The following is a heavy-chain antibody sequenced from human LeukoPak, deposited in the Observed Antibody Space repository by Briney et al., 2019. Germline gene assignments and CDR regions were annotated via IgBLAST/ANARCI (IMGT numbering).Heavy chain of an antibody. CDR3: ARDDDSSGYYLAGDY. CDR1: GGSISSGSYY. D-gene: IGHD3-22*01. Sequence: SQTLSLTSTVSGGSISSGSYYWSWIRQPAGKGLEWTGRIYTSGSTNYNPSLKSRVTISVDTSKNQFSLKLSSVTAADTAVYYCARDDDSSGYYLAGDYWGQGTLVTVSS. V-gene: IGHV4-61*02. CDR2: IYTSGST. J-gene: IGHJ4*02.